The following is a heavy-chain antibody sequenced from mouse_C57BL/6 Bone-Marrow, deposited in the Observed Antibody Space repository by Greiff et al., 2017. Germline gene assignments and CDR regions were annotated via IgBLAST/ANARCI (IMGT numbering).Heavy chain of an antibody. Sequence: LQPGAELVKPGASVKMSCKASGYTFTSYWITWVKQRPGQGLEWIGDIYPGSGSTNYNEKFKSKATLTVDTSSSTAYMQLSSLTSEDSAVYYCARGGLYDGYYWYFDVWGTGTTVTVSS. CDR2: IYPGSGST. D-gene: IGHD2-3*01. CDR1: GYTFTSYW. J-gene: IGHJ1*03. CDR3: ARGGLYDGYYWYFDV. V-gene: IGHV1-55*01.